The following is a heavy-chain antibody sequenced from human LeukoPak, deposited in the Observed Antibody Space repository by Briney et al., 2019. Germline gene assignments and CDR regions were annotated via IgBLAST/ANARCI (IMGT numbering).Heavy chain of an antibody. CDR3: ARDRNYYYYMDA. J-gene: IGHJ6*03. Sequence: GASVKVSCKASGGTFSSYAISWVRQAPGQGLEWMGGIIPIFGTANYAQKFQGRVTITADESTSTAYMELSSLRSDDTAVYYCARDRNYYYYMDAWGKGTTVTISS. V-gene: IGHV1-69*13. CDR2: IIPIFGTA. CDR1: GGTFSSYA.